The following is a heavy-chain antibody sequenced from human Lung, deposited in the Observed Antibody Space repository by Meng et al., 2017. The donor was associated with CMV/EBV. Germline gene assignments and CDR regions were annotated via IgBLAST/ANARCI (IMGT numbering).Heavy chain of an antibody. D-gene: IGHD2-2*01. J-gene: IGHJ5*02. CDR1: GFTFSSYG. CDR2: IRFDGSNK. CDR3: AKVVVPAAQGGGNWFDP. Sequence: GESLKISCVASGFTFSSYGMHWVRQAPGKGLEWVAFIRFDGSNKYYADSVKGRFTISRDNSKNTLYLQLNSLRPEDTAVYYCAKVVVPAAQGGGNWFDPWGQGTXVTVSS. V-gene: IGHV3-30*02.